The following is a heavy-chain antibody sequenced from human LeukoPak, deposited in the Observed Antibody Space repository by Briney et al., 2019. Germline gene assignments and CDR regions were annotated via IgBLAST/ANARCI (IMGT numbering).Heavy chain of an antibody. Sequence: PSETLSLTCAVYGGSFSGYYWSWIRQPPGKGLEWIGSIYYSGSTYYNQSLKSRVTITVDTSRNQFSLQLSLGTAADAAVYYCGRGPHILFGDAPLDYWGQRTLVTVSS. D-gene: IGHD3-10*01. J-gene: IGHJ4*02. CDR3: GRGPHILFGDAPLDY. CDR1: GGSFSGYY. V-gene: IGHV4-34*01. CDR2: IYYSGST.